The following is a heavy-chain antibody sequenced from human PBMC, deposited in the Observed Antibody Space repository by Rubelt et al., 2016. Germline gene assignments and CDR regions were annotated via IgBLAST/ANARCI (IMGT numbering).Heavy chain of an antibody. V-gene: IGHV4-34*03. D-gene: IGHD1-14*01. CDR1: GGSFSGYY. Sequence: QVQLQQWGAGLLKPSETLSLTCAVYGGSFSGYYWSWIRQPPGKGLEWIGYIYYSGSTYYNSSLKSRVTISLDTSKNQVYRELSCVMGADTAVYYWAASTARLTTDFDYWGQGTLVIDSS. J-gene: IGHJ4*02. CDR2: IYYSGST. CDR3: AASTARLTTDFDY.